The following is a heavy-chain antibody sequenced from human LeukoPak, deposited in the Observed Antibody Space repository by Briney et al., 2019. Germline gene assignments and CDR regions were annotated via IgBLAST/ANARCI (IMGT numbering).Heavy chain of an antibody. CDR3: AREYYGSGSYALFDY. CDR2: INPNSGGT. J-gene: IGHJ4*02. CDR1: GYTFTGYY. D-gene: IGHD3-10*01. Sequence: EASVKVSCKASGYTFTGYYMHWVRQAPGRGLEWMGWINPNSGGTNYAQKFQGRVTMTRDTSISTAYMELSRLRSDDTAVYYCAREYYGSGSYALFDYWGQGTLVTVSS. V-gene: IGHV1-2*02.